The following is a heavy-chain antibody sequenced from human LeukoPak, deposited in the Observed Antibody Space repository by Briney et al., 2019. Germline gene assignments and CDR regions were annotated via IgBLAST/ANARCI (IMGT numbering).Heavy chain of an antibody. J-gene: IGHJ4*02. D-gene: IGHD2-2*01. CDR1: GGPFSGYY. CDR2: INHSGST. CDR3: ARRHLSGGTSN. Sequence: SETLSLTCAVYGGPFSGYYWSWIRQPPGKGLEWIGEINHSGSTNYNPSLKSRVTISVDTSKNQFSLKLSSVTAADTAVYYCARRHLSGGTSNWGQGTLVTVSS. V-gene: IGHV4-34*01.